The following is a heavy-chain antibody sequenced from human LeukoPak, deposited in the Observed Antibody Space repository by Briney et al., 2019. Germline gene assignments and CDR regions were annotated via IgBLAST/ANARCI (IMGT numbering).Heavy chain of an antibody. CDR1: GYTFTDYY. D-gene: IGHD3-16*01. Sequence: GASVKVSCKASGYTFTDYYMHWVRQAPGQGLEWMGWINPNSGVTNYAQNFQGRVTMTRDTFISTAYMELTWLSSDDTAVYYCAGERSNGGLRLDFWGQGTLVTASS. CDR3: AGERSNGGLRLDF. V-gene: IGHV1-2*02. CDR2: INPNSGVT. J-gene: IGHJ4*02.